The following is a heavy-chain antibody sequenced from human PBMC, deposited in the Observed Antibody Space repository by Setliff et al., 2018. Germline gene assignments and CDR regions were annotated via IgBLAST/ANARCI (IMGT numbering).Heavy chain of an antibody. D-gene: IGHD5-12*01. CDR1: GGTFSSYA. CDR3: ARGLREDGYNLADC. CDR2: IIPIFGTA. V-gene: IGHV1-69*13. Sequence: RASVKVSCKASGGTFSSYAISWVRQAPGQGLEWMGGIIPIFGTANYAQKFQGRVTITADESTSTAYMELSSLRSEDTAVYYCARGLREDGYNLADCWGQGTLVTVSS. J-gene: IGHJ4*02.